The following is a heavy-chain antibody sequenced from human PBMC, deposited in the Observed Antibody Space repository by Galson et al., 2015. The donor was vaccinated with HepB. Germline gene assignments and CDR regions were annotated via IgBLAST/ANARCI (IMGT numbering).Heavy chain of an antibody. CDR2: IKSKTDGGTT. V-gene: IGHV3-15*01. CDR3: TTTITMVRGVIRQH. CDR1: GFTFSNAW. D-gene: IGHD3-10*01. J-gene: IGHJ1*01. Sequence: SLRLSCAASGFTFSNAWMSWVRQAPGKGLEWVGRIKSKTDGGTTDYAAPVKGRFTISRDDSKNTLYLQMNSLKTEDTAVYYCTTTITMVRGVIRQHWGQGTLVTVSS.